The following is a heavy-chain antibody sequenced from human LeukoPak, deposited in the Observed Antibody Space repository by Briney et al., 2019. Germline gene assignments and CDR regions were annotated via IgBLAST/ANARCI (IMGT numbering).Heavy chain of an antibody. D-gene: IGHD5-18*01. J-gene: IGHJ4*02. CDR1: GGSISSGGYY. V-gene: IGHV4-31*03. CDR2: IYNSGST. CDR3: ANFGNSYGFNY. Sequence: MPSQTLSHTCTVSGGSISSGGYYWSWLRQHPGKGLEWIGYIYNSGSTYYNPSLKSRVTISVDTSKNQFSLKLSSVTAADTAVYYCANFGNSYGFNYWGQGTPVTVSS.